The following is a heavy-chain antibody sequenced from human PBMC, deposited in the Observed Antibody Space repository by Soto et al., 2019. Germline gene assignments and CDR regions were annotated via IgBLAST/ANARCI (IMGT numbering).Heavy chain of an antibody. CDR1: GGSISSSNW. CDR2: IYHSGST. D-gene: IGHD3-22*01. Sequence: QVQLQESGPGLVKPSGTLSLTCAVSGGSISSSNWWSWVRQPPGKGLEWIGEIYHSGSTNYNPSLKSRVTISVDKSKNQFSLKLSSVTAADTAVYYCARVPYYYDSSGYYGSTTRNFDYWGQGTLVTVSS. V-gene: IGHV4-4*02. CDR3: ARVPYYYDSSGYYGSTTRNFDY. J-gene: IGHJ4*02.